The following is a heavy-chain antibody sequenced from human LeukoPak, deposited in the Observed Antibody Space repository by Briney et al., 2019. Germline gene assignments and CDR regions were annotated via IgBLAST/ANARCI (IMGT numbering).Heavy chain of an antibody. CDR3: ARGVLGGGIVVVPAAIDYFDY. CDR2: IYSSGST. CDR1: GGSISRYY. J-gene: IGHJ4*02. V-gene: IGHV4-59*01. Sequence: SETLSLTCTVSGGSISRYYWTWIRQPPGRGLEWIGYIYSSGSTNYNPSLKSRVTISVDTSKNQFSLKLSSVTAADTAVYYCARGVLGGGIVVVPAAIDYFDYWGQGTLVTVSS. D-gene: IGHD2-2*01.